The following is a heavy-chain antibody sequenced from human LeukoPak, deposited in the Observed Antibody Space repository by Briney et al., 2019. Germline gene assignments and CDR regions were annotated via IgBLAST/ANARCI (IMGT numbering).Heavy chain of an antibody. J-gene: IGHJ3*02. CDR2: INPNSGGT. Sequence: ASVKVSCKASGYTFTGYYMHWVRQAPGQGLEWMGWINPNSGGTNYAQKFQDWVTMTRDTSISTAYMELSRLRSDDTAVYYCARIRSPDQAFDIWGQGTMVTVSS. CDR1: GYTFTGYY. CDR3: ARIRSPDQAFDI. D-gene: IGHD2-2*01. V-gene: IGHV1-2*04.